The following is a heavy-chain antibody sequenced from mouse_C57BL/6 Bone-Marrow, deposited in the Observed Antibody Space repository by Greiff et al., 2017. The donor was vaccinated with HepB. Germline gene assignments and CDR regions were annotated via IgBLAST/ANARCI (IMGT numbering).Heavy chain of an antibody. CDR1: GYAFSSSW. CDR2: IYPGDGDT. Sequence: QVPLQQSGPELVKPGASVKISCKASGYAFSSSWMNWVKQRPGKGLEWIGRIYPGDGDTNYNGKFKGKATLTADKSSSTAYMQLSSLTSEDSAVYFCARGWLPYYYAMDYWGQGTSVTVSS. CDR3: ARGWLPYYYAMDY. D-gene: IGHD2-2*01. V-gene: IGHV1-82*01. J-gene: IGHJ4*01.